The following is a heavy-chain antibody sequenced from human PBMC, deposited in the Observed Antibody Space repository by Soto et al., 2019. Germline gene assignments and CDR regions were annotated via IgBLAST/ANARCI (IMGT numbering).Heavy chain of an antibody. CDR1: GGSFSGYY. CDR3: ARGRGIAARRSYYYYYMDV. Sequence: PSETLSLTCAVYGGSFSGYYWSWIRQPPGKGLEWIGEINHSGSTNYNPSLKSRVTISVDTSKSQFSLKLSSVTAADTAVYYCARGRGIAARRSYYYYYMDVWGKGTTVTVSS. CDR2: INHSGST. D-gene: IGHD6-6*01. V-gene: IGHV4-34*01. J-gene: IGHJ6*03.